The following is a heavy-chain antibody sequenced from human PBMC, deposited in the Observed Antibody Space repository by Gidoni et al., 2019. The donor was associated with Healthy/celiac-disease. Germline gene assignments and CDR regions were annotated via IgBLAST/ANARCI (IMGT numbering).Heavy chain of an antibody. Sequence: QVQLVQSGAEVKKPGASVKVSCKASGYTFTSYAMHWGRQAPGQRLEWMGWINAGNGNTNYSQKFQGRVTITRDTSASTAYMELSSLRSEDTAVYYCARMYSSSWGGFDPWGQGTLVTVSS. V-gene: IGHV1-3*01. CDR2: INAGNGNT. CDR1: GYTFTSYA. CDR3: ARMYSSSWGGFDP. J-gene: IGHJ5*02. D-gene: IGHD6-13*01.